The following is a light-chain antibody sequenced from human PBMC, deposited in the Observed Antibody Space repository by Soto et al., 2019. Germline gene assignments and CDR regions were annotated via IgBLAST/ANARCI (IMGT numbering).Light chain of an antibody. Sequence: EIVLTQSPVTLSLSPGERATLSCRASQSVSSSSLAWYQQKRGQAPRLLIHDASSRATGIPDRFSGSGSGTDFTLTISRLEPEDSAVYYCQQYGGSPRTFGQGTKVDIK. CDR3: QQYGGSPRT. CDR2: DAS. CDR1: QSVSSSS. J-gene: IGKJ1*01. V-gene: IGKV3-20*01.